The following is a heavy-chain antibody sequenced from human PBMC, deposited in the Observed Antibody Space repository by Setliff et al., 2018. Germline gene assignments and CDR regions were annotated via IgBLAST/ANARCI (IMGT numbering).Heavy chain of an antibody. D-gene: IGHD3-10*01. CDR1: GGSISSGNW. CDR2: IYHSGNI. Sequence: TSETLSLTCVVSGGSISSGNWWSWVRQSPGKGLEWIGEIYHSGNINYNPSLKSRVTISVDKSKNQFSLQLNSVTPEDTAVYYCARDHVYGSQYYYYYYGMDVWGQGTTVTVSS. J-gene: IGHJ6*02. CDR3: ARDHVYGSQYYYYYYGMDV. V-gene: IGHV4-4*02.